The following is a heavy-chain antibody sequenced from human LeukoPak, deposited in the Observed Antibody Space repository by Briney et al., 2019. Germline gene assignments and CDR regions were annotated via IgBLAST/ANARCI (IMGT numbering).Heavy chain of an antibody. Sequence: SETLSLTCAVYGGSFSGYYWSWIRQPPGKGLEWIGEINHSGSTNYNPSLKSRVTISVDTSKNQFSLKLSSVTAADTAVYYCARVGCSSTSCYYYYYYGMDVWGQGTTVTVSS. D-gene: IGHD2-2*01. CDR3: ARVGCSSTSCYYYYYYGMDV. CDR1: GGSFSGYY. CDR2: INHSGST. V-gene: IGHV4-34*01. J-gene: IGHJ6*02.